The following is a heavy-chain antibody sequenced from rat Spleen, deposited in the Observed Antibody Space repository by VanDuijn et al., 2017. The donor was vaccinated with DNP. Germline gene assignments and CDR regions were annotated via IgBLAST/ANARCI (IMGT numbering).Heavy chain of an antibody. Sequence: QVQLKESGPGLVQPSQTLSLTCNVSGFSLINYGVSWVRQPPGKGLEWMGVIWSGGSTDYNSALKSRLSISRDTSKSQVFLKMNSLQTEDTAIYFCTRDNLEWYFDFWGPGTMVTVSS. CDR2: IWSGGST. CDR1: GFSLINYG. J-gene: IGHJ1*01. D-gene: IGHD5-1*01. CDR3: TRDNLEWYFDF. V-gene: IGHV2-15*01.